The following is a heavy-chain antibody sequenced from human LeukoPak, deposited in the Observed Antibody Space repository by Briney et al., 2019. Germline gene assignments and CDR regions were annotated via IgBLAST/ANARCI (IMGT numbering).Heavy chain of an antibody. Sequence: PSETLSLTCTVSGGSISSYYWSWIRQPPGKGLEWIGYIYYSGSTNYNPSLKSRVTISVDTSKNQFSLKLSSVTAADTAVYYCARVTLPTYYYGSGSYYNPAFDYWGQGTLVTVSS. CDR1: GGSISSYY. J-gene: IGHJ4*02. CDR3: ARVTLPTYYYGSGSYYNPAFDY. V-gene: IGHV4-59*12. D-gene: IGHD3-10*01. CDR2: IYYSGST.